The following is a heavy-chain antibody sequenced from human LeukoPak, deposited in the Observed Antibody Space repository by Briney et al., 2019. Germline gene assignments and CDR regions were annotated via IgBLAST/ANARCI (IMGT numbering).Heavy chain of an antibody. D-gene: IGHD1-26*01. Sequence: GGSLRLSCAASGFTFSSYAMNWVRQAPGKGLEWVANINRGGNEVHYVDSVKGRFTISRDNAKNSLYLQLDSLRVEDTAVYYCARVGTWELQRVFDYWGQGTLVTVSS. CDR1: GFTFSSYA. CDR2: INRGGNEV. CDR3: ARVGTWELQRVFDY. J-gene: IGHJ4*02. V-gene: IGHV3-7*01.